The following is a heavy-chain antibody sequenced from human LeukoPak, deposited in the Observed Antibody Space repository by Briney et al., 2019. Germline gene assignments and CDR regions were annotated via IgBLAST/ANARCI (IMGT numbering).Heavy chain of an antibody. V-gene: IGHV1-2*02. Sequence: GAEVKKPGASVKVSCKASGYTFTGYYMHWVRQAPGQGLEWMGWVNPNSGRTHYAQRFLGRVTMTGDTSINTAYMELTMLRSDDTAVFYCARDRLIGGSGVDYWGQGTLVTVSS. J-gene: IGHJ4*02. CDR1: GYTFTGYY. CDR2: VNPNSGRT. CDR3: ARDRLIGGSGVDY. D-gene: IGHD3-10*01.